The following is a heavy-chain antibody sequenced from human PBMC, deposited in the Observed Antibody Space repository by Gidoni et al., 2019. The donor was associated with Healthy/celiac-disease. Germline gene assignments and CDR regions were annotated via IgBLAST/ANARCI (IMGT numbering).Heavy chain of an antibody. CDR2: MSGSGGST. Sequence: EVQLLESGGGLVQPGGSLRLSCAASGFPFSSYAMRWVRQAPGKGLAWVSAMSGSGGSTYYADSVKGRFTISRDNSKNTLYLQMNSLRAEDTAVYYCAKPAYGDYVRVGYWGQGTLVTVSS. V-gene: IGHV3-23*01. CDR1: GFPFSSYA. J-gene: IGHJ4*02. D-gene: IGHD4-17*01. CDR3: AKPAYGDYVRVGY.